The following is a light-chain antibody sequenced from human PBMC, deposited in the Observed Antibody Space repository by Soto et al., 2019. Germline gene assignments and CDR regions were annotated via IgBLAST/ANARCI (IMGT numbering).Light chain of an antibody. J-gene: IGLJ1*01. CDR2: EVT. CDR1: SSDVGGYNF. V-gene: IGLV2-14*03. Sequence: QSALTQPASASGSPGQSITISCTGTSSDVGGYNFVSWFQQHPGKAPKLMIFEVTSRPSGVSNRFSGSKSGNTASLTISGLQPEDEADYYCSSYTTSSTLVFGTGTKVTVL. CDR3: SSYTTSSTLV.